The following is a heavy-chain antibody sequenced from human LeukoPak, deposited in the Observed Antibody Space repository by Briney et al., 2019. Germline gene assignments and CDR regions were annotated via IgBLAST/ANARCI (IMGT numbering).Heavy chain of an antibody. J-gene: IGHJ5*02. D-gene: IGHD6-13*01. Sequence: GGSLRLSCAASGFTFSSYAMNWVRQAPGKGLEWVSTVSITGGSTYYADSVKGRFTISRDNSNNMLYLQISSLRAEDTALYYCAKGGSSWSRNWFDPWGQGTLVTVSS. CDR3: AKGGSSWSRNWFDP. V-gene: IGHV3-23*01. CDR1: GFTFSSYA. CDR2: VSITGGST.